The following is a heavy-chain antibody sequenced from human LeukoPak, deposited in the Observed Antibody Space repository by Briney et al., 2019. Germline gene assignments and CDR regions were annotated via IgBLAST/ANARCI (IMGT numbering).Heavy chain of an antibody. Sequence: GGSLRLSCAASGFTFSSYSMNWVRQAPGKGLEWVSYISASSSTTYYADSVKGRFTISRDNAKNSLYLQMNSLRDEDTALYYCTKGAVAGTHWGQGTLVTVSS. CDR2: ISASSSTT. CDR3: TKGAVAGTH. CDR1: GFTFSSYS. V-gene: IGHV3-48*02. D-gene: IGHD6-19*01. J-gene: IGHJ4*02.